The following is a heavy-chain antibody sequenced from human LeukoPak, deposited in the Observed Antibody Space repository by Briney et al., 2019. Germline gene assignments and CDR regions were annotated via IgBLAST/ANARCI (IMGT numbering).Heavy chain of an antibody. CDR2: INSNGDST. J-gene: IGHJ4*02. V-gene: IGHV3-64D*09. CDR1: GFTFSAHA. D-gene: IGHD6-6*01. Sequence: GGSLRLSCSGSGFTFSAHAMHWVRQAPGKGLEFLSSINSNGDSTYHADSVKGRFTISRDNSRSTLYLQMRSLRPEDTAVYYCVKSGYSTSSDVDYWGQGTLVTVSS. CDR3: VKSGYSTSSDVDY.